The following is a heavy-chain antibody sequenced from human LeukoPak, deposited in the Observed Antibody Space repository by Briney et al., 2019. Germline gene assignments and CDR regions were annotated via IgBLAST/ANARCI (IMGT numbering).Heavy chain of an antibody. CDR3: ARRVHSSGWYGGHFDY. V-gene: IGHV4-59*01. J-gene: IGHJ4*02. CDR2: IYYSGST. Sequence: PSETLSLTCTVSGGSISSYYWSWIRQPPGKGLEWIGNIYYSGSTNYNPSLKSRVTISVDTSKNQFSLKLSSVTAADTAVYYCARRVHSSGWYGGHFDYWGQGTLVTVSS. D-gene: IGHD6-19*01. CDR1: GGSISSYY.